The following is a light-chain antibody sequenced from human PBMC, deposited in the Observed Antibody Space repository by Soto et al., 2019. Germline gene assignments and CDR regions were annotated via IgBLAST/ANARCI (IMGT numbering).Light chain of an antibody. CDR3: QQRNYWQDP. V-gene: IGKV3-11*01. CDR1: QRVSSY. CDR2: DVS. J-gene: IGKJ5*01. Sequence: EVVLTQSPVTLSLSPGERATLSCRASQRVSSYLAWYQQKPGQAPGLLIYDVSYRATGIPARVSGSGSGTDFTLPISSLPPEDFAVYYCQQRNYWQDPVGQGTRLEI.